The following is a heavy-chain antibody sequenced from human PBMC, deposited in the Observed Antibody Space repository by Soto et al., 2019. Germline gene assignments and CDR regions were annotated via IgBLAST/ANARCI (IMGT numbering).Heavy chain of an antibody. V-gene: IGHV3-73*02. J-gene: IGHJ4*02. D-gene: IGHD2-21*02. Sequence: EVQLVEAGGGVVQPGGSLKLSCAASGFPFSDAAVHWVRQPSGKGLEWVGRIRSKANNYATTYAASLKGRVTISRDDSRNTAFPQINSLKVDDTAVYYCTRHQATDGGDSDPPFDCWGQGTLVTVSS. CDR3: TRHQATDGGDSDPPFDC. CDR2: IRSKANNYAT. CDR1: GFPFSDAA.